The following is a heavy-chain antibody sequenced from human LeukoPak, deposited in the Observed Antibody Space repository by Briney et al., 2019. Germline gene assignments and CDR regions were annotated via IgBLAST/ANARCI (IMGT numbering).Heavy chain of an antibody. CDR1: GYTFTGYY. J-gene: IGHJ6*03. CDR2: INPNSGGT. Sequence: GASVKVSCKASGYTFTGYYMHWVRQAPGQGLERMGWINPNSGGTNYAQKFQGRVTMTGDTSISTAYMELGRLRSDDTAVYYCARATPGYYYMDVWGKGTTVTVSS. CDR3: ARATPGYYYMDV. V-gene: IGHV1-2*02.